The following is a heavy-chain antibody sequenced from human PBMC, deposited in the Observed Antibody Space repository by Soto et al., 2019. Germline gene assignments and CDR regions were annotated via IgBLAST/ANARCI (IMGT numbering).Heavy chain of an antibody. D-gene: IGHD2-15*01. CDR3: VREMGYGGIPWYFDV. Sequence: EVQLLESGGGLVQPGESLTLSCAASGFTFSKYAMRWFRQAPGKGLEWVSTISGGAGSTEYADSVKGRFTISRDNSKNTLYLQMNSLAAEDTAMYYCVREMGYGGIPWYFDVWGRGTLVTVSS. CDR2: ISGGAGST. V-gene: IGHV3-23*01. J-gene: IGHJ2*01. CDR1: GFTFSKYA.